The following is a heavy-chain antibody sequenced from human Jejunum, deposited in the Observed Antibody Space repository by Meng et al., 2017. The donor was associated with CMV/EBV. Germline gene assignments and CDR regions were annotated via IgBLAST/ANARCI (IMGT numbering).Heavy chain of an antibody. V-gene: IGHV1-18*01. CDR1: GYTFTHQC. CDR3: ARDPSNTSGRYAYFDY. J-gene: IGHJ4*02. D-gene: IGHD6-19*01. Sequence: QLQLVQSGAEGKKPGASVRVSCQASGYTFTHQCNSWIRQAPGQALEWMGWISCYNGDTNYAQKLQGRVTMTTDTSTNTAYMDLRGLRSDDTAVYYCARDPSNTSGRYAYFDYWGQGTLVTVSS. CDR2: ISCYNGDT.